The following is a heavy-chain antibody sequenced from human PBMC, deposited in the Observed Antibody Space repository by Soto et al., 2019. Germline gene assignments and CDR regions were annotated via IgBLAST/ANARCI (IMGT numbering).Heavy chain of an antibody. J-gene: IGHJ4*02. CDR2: INHSGST. D-gene: IGHD6-13*01. Sequence: PSETLSLTCAVYGGSFSGYYWTWIRQPPGTGLEWIGEINHSGSTNYNPSLKSRVTISVDTSKNQFSLKLTSVTAADTAVYYCARDVAAAGNFDYWGQGTLVTVSS. CDR1: GGSFSGYY. CDR3: ARDVAAAGNFDY. V-gene: IGHV4-34*01.